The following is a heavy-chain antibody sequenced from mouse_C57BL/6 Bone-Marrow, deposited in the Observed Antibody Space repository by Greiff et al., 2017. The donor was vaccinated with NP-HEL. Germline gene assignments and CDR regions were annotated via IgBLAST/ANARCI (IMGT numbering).Heavy chain of an antibody. J-gene: IGHJ3*01. CDR3: TRAGTAQVPWFAY. V-gene: IGHV1-5*01. D-gene: IGHD3-2*02. CDR1: GYTFTSYW. CDR2: IYPGNSDT. Sequence: EVQLQQSGTVLARPGASVKMSCKTSGYTFTSYWMHWVKQRPGQGLEWIGAIYPGNSDTSYNQKFKGKAKLTAVTSASTAYMELSSLTNEDSAVYYCTRAGTAQVPWFAYWGQGTLVTVSA.